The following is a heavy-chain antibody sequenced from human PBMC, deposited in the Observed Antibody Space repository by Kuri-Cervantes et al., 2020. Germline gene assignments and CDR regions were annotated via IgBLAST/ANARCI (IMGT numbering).Heavy chain of an antibody. Sequence: SETLSLTCTVSGGSVSSGGYYWSWVRQPPGKGLEWIGYMHYAGSTNYNPSLKGRVTISTDGSKNQFSLKLSSVIAADTAVYYCVLDPERDGLNFDYWSQGILVTVSS. V-gene: IGHV4-61*08. CDR2: MHYAGST. CDR1: GGSVSSGGYY. D-gene: IGHD3/OR15-3a*01. J-gene: IGHJ4*02. CDR3: VLDPERDGLNFDY.